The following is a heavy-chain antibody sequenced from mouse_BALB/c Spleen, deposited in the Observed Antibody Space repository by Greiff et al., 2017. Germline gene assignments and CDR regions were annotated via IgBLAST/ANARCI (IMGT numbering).Heavy chain of an antibody. CDR3: ARDISYYDYDDAMDY. J-gene: IGHJ4*01. CDR1: GFTFTDYY. CDR2: IRNKANGYTT. Sequence: EVKLVESGGGLVQPGGSLRLSCATSGFTFTDYYMSWVRQPPGKALEWLGFIRNKANGYTTEYSASVKGRFTISRDNSQSILYLQMNTLRAEDSATYYCARDISYYDYDDAMDYWGQGTSVTVSS. D-gene: IGHD2-4*01. V-gene: IGHV7-3*02.